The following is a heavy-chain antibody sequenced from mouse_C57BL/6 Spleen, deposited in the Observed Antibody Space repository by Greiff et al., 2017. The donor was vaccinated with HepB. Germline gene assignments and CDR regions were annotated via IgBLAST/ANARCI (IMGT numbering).Heavy chain of an antibody. D-gene: IGHD2-4*01. Sequence: EVMLVESGRGLVKPGGSLKLSCAASGFTFSDYGMHWVRQAPEKGLEWVAYISSGSSTIYYADTVKGRFTISRDNAKNTLFLQMTSLRSEDTAMYYCARSYDYPYAMDYWGQGTSVTVSS. CDR2: ISSGSSTI. CDR3: ARSYDYPYAMDY. V-gene: IGHV5-17*01. CDR1: GFTFSDYG. J-gene: IGHJ4*01.